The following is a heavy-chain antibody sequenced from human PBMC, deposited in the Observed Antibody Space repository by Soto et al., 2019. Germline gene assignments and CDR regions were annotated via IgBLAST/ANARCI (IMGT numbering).Heavy chain of an antibody. CDR3: ARTVAGTFYFDY. D-gene: IGHD6-19*01. J-gene: IGHJ4*02. CDR2: IYSGGST. Sequence: EVQLVESGGGLIQPGGSLRHSCAASGFTVSSNYMSWVRQAPGKGLEWVSVIYSGGSTYYADSVKGRFTISRDNSKNTLYLQMNSLRAEDTAVYYCARTVAGTFYFDYWGQGTLVTVSS. V-gene: IGHV3-53*01. CDR1: GFTVSSNY.